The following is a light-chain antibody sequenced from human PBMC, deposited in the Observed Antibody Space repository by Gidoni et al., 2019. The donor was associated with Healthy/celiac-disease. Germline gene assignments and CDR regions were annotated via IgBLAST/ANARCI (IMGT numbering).Light chain of an antibody. V-gene: IGKV1-33*01. CDR3: QQYDNLSIT. Sequence: DIQMTQSPSALSASVGDRVTITCQASQDIRNYLNWYQQKPGKAPKLLIYGASNLETGVPSRFSGSGSGTDFTLTISSLQPEDIATYYCQQYDNLSITFGQXTRVEIK. CDR2: GAS. CDR1: QDIRNY. J-gene: IGKJ5*01.